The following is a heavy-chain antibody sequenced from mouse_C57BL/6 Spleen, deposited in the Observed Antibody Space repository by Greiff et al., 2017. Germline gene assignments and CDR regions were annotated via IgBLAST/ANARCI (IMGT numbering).Heavy chain of an antibody. CDR1: GFTFSDYY. D-gene: IGHD1-1*01. CDR3: ARNYGSSWPYFDV. CDR2: INYDGSST. Sequence: DVQLVESEGGLVQPGSSMKLSCTASGFTFSDYYMAWVRQVPEKGLEWVANINYDGSSTYYLDSLKSRFIISRDNAKNILYLQMSSLKSEDTATYYCARNYGSSWPYFDVWGTGTTVTVSS. V-gene: IGHV5-16*01. J-gene: IGHJ1*03.